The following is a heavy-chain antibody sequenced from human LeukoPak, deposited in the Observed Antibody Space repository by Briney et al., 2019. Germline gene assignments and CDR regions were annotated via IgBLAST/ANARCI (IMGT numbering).Heavy chain of an antibody. V-gene: IGHV4-39*01. CDR2: IYYSGST. CDR3: ATSRYSSSWFDY. CDR1: GGSISSSSYY. J-gene: IGHJ4*02. D-gene: IGHD6-13*01. Sequence: SETLSLTCTVSGGSISSSSYYWGWIRQPPGKGLEWIGSIYYSGSTYYNPSLKSRVTISVDTSKNQLSLKLSSVTAADTAVYYCATSRYSSSWFDYWGQGTLVTVSS.